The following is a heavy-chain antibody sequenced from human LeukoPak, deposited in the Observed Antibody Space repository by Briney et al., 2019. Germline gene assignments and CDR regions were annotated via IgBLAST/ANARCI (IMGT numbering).Heavy chain of an antibody. CDR2: IDRDGFPT. V-gene: IGHV3-74*01. Sequence: GGSLRLSCAASGFIFRDYWMLWVRQVPGKGLIWVSRIDRDGFPTIYADSVKGRFTVSRNNARNTLYLQMNNLRDEDSAVYYCAASRWSGALDFWGKGSLITVSS. J-gene: IGHJ4*02. CDR1: GFIFRDYW. CDR3: AASRWSGALDF. D-gene: IGHD3-3*01.